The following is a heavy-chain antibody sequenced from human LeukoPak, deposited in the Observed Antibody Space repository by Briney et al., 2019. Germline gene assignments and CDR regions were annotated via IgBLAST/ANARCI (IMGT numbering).Heavy chain of an antibody. Sequence: SETLSLICTVSGGSISSSSYYWGWIRQPPGKGLEWIGSIYYSGSTYYNPSLKSRVTISVDTSKNQFSLKLSSVTAADTAVYYCARREVYYYYMDVWGKGTTVTISS. J-gene: IGHJ6*03. CDR2: IYYSGST. V-gene: IGHV4-39*01. CDR3: ARREVYYYYMDV. CDR1: GGSISSSSYY.